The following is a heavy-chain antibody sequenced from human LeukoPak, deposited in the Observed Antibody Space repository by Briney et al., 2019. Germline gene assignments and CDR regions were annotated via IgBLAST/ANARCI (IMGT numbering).Heavy chain of an antibody. Sequence: GGSLRLSCAASGFTFSSYAMSWVREAPGKGLEWVSSISSSGNYIYHADSVKGRFTISRDDAQNSVYLQMNSLKDEDTAVYYCARSRSSSPYDKNLNFWGQGTLVIVSS. D-gene: IGHD3-10*01. J-gene: IGHJ4*02. V-gene: IGHV3-21*01. CDR2: ISSSGNYI. CDR1: GFTFSSYA. CDR3: ARSRSSSPYDKNLNF.